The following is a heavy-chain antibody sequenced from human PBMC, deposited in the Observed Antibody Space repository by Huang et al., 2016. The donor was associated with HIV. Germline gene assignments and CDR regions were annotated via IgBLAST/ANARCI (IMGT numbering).Heavy chain of an antibody. Sequence: QVQLQQWGAGLLKPSETLSLTCAVYGGSFSGYSWNWIRQSPGKGLEWIGQINHSGSTDYNLSLKSRVTISIDTSKNQFSLKLNSVTAADPAIYYCAREVMISFGGPFDPWGHGNLVTVSS. D-gene: IGHD3-16*01. J-gene: IGHJ5*02. CDR2: INHSGST. V-gene: IGHV4-34*01. CDR3: AREVMISFGGPFDP. CDR1: GGSFSGYS.